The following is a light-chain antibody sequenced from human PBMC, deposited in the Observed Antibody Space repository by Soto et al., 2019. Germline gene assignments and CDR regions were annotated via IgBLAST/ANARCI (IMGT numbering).Light chain of an antibody. CDR1: SFNIGAGYD. CDR3: QSYDSSLSGHV. CDR2: GNS. Sequence: QSVLTQPPSVSGAPGQRVTISCTGSSFNIGAGYDVHWYQQLPGTAPKLLIYGNSNRPSGVPDRFSGSKSGTSASLAITGLQAEDEADYYCQSYDSSLSGHVFGTGTKVTVL. J-gene: IGLJ1*01. V-gene: IGLV1-40*01.